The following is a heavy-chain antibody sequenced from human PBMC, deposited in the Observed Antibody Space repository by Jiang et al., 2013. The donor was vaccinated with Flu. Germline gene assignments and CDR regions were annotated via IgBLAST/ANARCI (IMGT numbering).Heavy chain of an antibody. CDR3: ARGWLKHGFDY. Sequence: SQTLSLTCAISGDSVSSNSAAWNWIRQSPSRGLEWLGRTYFQSRWYSDYEVSVKSRLIINPDTCKNQFSLQLNPVTPEDSAVYYCARGWLKHGFDYWGQGSPGHRLL. CDR2: TYFQSRWYS. V-gene: IGHV6-1*01. CDR1: GDSVSSNSAA. D-gene: IGHD5-12*01. J-gene: IGHJ4*02.